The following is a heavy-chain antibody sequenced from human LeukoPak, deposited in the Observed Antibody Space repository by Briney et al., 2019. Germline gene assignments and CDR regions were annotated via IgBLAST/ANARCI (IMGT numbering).Heavy chain of an antibody. Sequence: SETLSLTCTVSGGSISSYYWSWIRQPPGKGLEWIGYIYYSGSTNYNPSLESRVTISVDTSKNQFSLKLSSVTAADTAVYYCASVVGATDYFDYWGQGTLVTVSS. D-gene: IGHD1-26*01. CDR1: GGSISSYY. CDR3: ASVVGATDYFDY. V-gene: IGHV4-59*01. J-gene: IGHJ4*02. CDR2: IYYSGST.